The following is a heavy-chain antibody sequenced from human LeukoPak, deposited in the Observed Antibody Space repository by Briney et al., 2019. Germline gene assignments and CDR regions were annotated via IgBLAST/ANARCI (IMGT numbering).Heavy chain of an antibody. CDR2: IHYSGNS. Sequence: SETLSLTCSVSGDSISNFYWNWIRQPPGKRLEWIGNIHYSGNSNYSPSLQGRVTISIDTSRKQLFLKLTSVTAADTAVYYCALAPNSNWFDFWGQGTLVTVSS. V-gene: IGHV4-59*08. CDR3: ALAPNSNWFDF. J-gene: IGHJ5*01. CDR1: GDSISNFY.